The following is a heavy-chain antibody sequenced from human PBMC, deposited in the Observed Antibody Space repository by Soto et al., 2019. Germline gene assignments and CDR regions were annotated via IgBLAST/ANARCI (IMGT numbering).Heavy chain of an antibody. V-gene: IGHV1-18*01. CDR1: GYTFTSYG. CDR2: ISAYNGNT. Sequence: ASVKVSCKASGYTFTSYGISWVRQAPGQGLEWMGWISAYNGNTNYAQKLQGRVTISRDNSKNTLYLQMNSLRAEDTAVYYCAREDCSSTSCPEDYYYYYGMDVWGQGTTVTVSS. J-gene: IGHJ6*02. D-gene: IGHD2-2*01. CDR3: AREDCSSTSCPEDYYYYYGMDV.